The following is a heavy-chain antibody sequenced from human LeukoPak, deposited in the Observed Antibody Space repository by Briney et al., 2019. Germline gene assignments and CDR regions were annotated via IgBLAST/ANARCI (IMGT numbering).Heavy chain of an antibody. J-gene: IGHJ4*02. CDR2: INQDGSEG. Sequence: GGSLRLSCAASGFTFSNYWMSWVRQAPGKGLEWVAHINQDGSEGHYMDSVKARSIISRDNAKNSLSLQMDSLRAEDTAVYYCVRDGGVSGYDLLDYWGQGTLVTVSS. CDR1: GFTFSNYW. CDR3: VRDGGVSGYDLLDY. V-gene: IGHV3-7*01. D-gene: IGHD5-12*01.